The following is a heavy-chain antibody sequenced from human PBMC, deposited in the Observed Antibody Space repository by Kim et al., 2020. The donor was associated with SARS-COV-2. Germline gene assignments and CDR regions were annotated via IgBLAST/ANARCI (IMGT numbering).Heavy chain of an antibody. CDR1: GFTFSSYA. D-gene: IGHD3-3*01. CDR3: ARHLGSGYGIGDDTFDF. CDR2: ITSSGGIT. J-gene: IGHJ3*01. Sequence: GGSLRLSCAASGFTFSSYAMSWVRQAPGKGLEWVSSITSSGGITYYADSVKGRFTISRDSSKNTLYLQMNSLRAEDTAVYYCARHLGSGYGIGDDTFDFWGQGTVVTVSS. V-gene: IGHV3-23*01.